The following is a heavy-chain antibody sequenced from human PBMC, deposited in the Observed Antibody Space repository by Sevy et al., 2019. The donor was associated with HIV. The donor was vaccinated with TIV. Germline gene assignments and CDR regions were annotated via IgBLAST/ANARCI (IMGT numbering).Heavy chain of an antibody. D-gene: IGHD4-17*01. Sequence: GGSLRLSCEASGFPFSSYAMSWVRQAPGKGLEWVSTISGSGGSAYYADSVKGRFTISRDNSKNTLFLQMHSLRAEDTAVYYCAKGLRGTTTNNWFDPWGQGTLVTVSS. CDR1: GFPFSSYA. J-gene: IGHJ5*02. CDR2: ISGSGGSA. CDR3: AKGLRGTTTNNWFDP. V-gene: IGHV3-23*01.